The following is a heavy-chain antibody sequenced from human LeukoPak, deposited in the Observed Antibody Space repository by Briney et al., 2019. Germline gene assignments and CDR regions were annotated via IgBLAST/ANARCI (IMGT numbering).Heavy chain of an antibody. D-gene: IGHD3-22*01. V-gene: IGHV1-18*01. Sequence: ASVKVSCKASGYTFTSYGISWVRQAPGQGLEWMGWISAYNGNTNYAQKLQGRVTMTTDTSTSTAYMELRSLRSDDTAVYYCASGTYYYDSSGYYLFDYWGQGTLLTVSS. CDR3: ASGTYYYDSSGYYLFDY. J-gene: IGHJ4*02. CDR1: GYTFTSYG. CDR2: ISAYNGNT.